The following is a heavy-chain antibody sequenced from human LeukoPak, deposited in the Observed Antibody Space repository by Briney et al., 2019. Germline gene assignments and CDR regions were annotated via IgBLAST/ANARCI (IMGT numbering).Heavy chain of an antibody. V-gene: IGHV4-59*01. D-gene: IGHD3-16*01. Sequence: SETLSLTCTVSGGSISDYFWSWIRQPPGKGLEWIGFIYSSGSTIYNPSLKSRVTISVDTSKNQFSLKLTSVNSSDTAVYYCARVHPDLGLDFWGQGTLVTVSS. CDR1: GGSISDYF. CDR3: ARVHPDLGLDF. CDR2: IYSSGST. J-gene: IGHJ4*02.